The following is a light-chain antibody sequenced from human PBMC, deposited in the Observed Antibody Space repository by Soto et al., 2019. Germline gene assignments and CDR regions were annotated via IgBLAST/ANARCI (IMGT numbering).Light chain of an antibody. V-gene: IGKV3D-20*02. CDR2: DAS. CDR3: QQRSNWPPIT. J-gene: IGKJ5*01. Sequence: EIVLTHSQGTLSLSPGERATLSCLAIQSVSSSYLAWYQQKPGQAPRLLIYDASNRATGIPARFSGSGSGTDFTLTISSLEPEDFAVYYCQQRSNWPPITFGQGTRLEI. CDR1: QSVSSSY.